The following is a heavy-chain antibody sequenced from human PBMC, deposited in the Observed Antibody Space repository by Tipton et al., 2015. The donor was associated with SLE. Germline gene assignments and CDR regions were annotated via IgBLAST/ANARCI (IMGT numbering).Heavy chain of an antibody. D-gene: IGHD3-10*01. CDR2: VIYSGST. V-gene: IGHV4-59*11. J-gene: IGHJ4*02. CDR1: GGSITSHY. Sequence: TLSLTCTVSGGSITSHYWSWIRQPPGKGLEWIGYVIYSGSTNYNPSLKSRVTISVDTSKNQFSLRLSSVTAADTAVYYCVRLRGGNYFDSWGQGTLVTVSS. CDR3: VRLRGGNYFDS.